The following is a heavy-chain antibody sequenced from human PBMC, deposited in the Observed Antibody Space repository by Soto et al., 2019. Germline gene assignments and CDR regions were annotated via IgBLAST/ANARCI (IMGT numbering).Heavy chain of an antibody. J-gene: IGHJ4*02. CDR1: GYSFTSYW. CDR3: TRTTAYDILTGYSSFDY. D-gene: IGHD3-9*01. V-gene: IGHV5-51*01. Sequence: PGDSLKISCKGSGYSFTSYWIGWVRQKHGKGLEWMGIIYPGDSDTRYSPSFQGQVTISADKSISTAYLQWSSLKASDTAMFFFTRTTAYDILTGYSSFDYWGQGTLVTVSS. CDR2: IYPGDSDT.